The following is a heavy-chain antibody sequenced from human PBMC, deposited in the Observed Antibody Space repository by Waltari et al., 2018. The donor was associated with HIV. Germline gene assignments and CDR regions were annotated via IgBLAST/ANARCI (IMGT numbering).Heavy chain of an antibody. CDR3: ARSGYFDSSGSRNYHYYGMDV. CDR1: GYRFSSYG. V-gene: IGHV1-18*01. CDR2: VTDYNSNT. J-gene: IGHJ6*02. Sequence: QVQLIQSGAEVKKPGASVKVSCKASGYRFSSYGITWVRQAPGQGLEWLGSVTDYNSNTYYAHSLQGRVSMTTDTYTNTAYMTLRSLRSDDTAIYFCARSGYFDSSGSRNYHYYGMDVWGQGTTVTVSS. D-gene: IGHD3-22*01.